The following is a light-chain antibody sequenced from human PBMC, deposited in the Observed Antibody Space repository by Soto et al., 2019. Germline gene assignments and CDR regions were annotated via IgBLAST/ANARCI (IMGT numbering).Light chain of an antibody. CDR2: EVS. CDR1: SSDVGGYNY. CDR3: SSYAGSARIL. Sequence: QSVLTQPPSASGSPGQSVTISCTGTSSDVGGYNYVPWYQQHPDKAPTLIIYEVSKRPSGVPDRFSGSKSGNTASLTVSGLQADDEADYYCSSYAGSARILFGGGTKLTVL. J-gene: IGLJ2*01. V-gene: IGLV2-8*01.